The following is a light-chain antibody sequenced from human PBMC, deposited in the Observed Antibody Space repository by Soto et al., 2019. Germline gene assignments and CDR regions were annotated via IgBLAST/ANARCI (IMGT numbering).Light chain of an antibody. Sequence: AIQLTQSPSSLSASVGDRVTITCRASQGISSALAWYQQKPGKAPKLLIYDASSLESGVPSRFSGSGSGTDFTLTISSLQPEDFATYYWQQFNSYPLITFGQGTRLEI. J-gene: IGKJ5*01. V-gene: IGKV1-13*02. CDR1: QGISSA. CDR3: QQFNSYPLIT. CDR2: DAS.